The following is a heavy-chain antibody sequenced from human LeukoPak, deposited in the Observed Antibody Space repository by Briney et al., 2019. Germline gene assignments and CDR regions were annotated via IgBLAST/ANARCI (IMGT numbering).Heavy chain of an antibody. CDR2: ISGSGANT. Sequence: PGGSLRLSCAASRFTLNTYALTWVRQAPGRGLEWVSSISGSGANTYYGDSAKGRFTISRDNSKNTLYLQMNSLRAEDTAVYYCAKSLLTTASGTGRAFDIWGQGTMVTVSS. V-gene: IGHV3-23*01. CDR1: RFTLNTYA. D-gene: IGHD1-26*01. CDR3: AKSLLTTASGTGRAFDI. J-gene: IGHJ3*02.